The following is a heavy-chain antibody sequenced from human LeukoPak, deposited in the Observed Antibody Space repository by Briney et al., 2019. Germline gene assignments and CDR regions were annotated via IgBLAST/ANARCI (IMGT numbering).Heavy chain of an antibody. D-gene: IGHD2-8*01. J-gene: IGHJ4*02. CDR3: ARAYVSSLG. CDR1: GFTFSSYG. Sequence: GGSLRLSCVASGFTFSSYGMNWVRQAPGKGLEWVSYISSGTSTIYYADSVKGRFTISRDNAKNSLYLQMSSLRAEDTAVYYCARAYVSSLGWGQGTLVTVPS. CDR2: ISSGTSTI. V-gene: IGHV3-48*01.